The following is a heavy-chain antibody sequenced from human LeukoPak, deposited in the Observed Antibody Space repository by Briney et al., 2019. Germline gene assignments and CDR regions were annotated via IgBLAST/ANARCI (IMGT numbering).Heavy chain of an antibody. J-gene: IGHJ4*02. V-gene: IGHV3-53*01. CDR2: IYSGGAT. Sequence: GGSLRLSCAASGFTVSSNYMSWVRQAPGKGLEWVSVIYSGGATYYTDSVKGRFTVSRDNSKNTLYLQMNSLRAEDTAVYYCARENYDSSGYWYGNDYWGQGTLVTVSS. CDR1: GFTVSSNY. CDR3: ARENYDSSGYWYGNDY. D-gene: IGHD3-22*01.